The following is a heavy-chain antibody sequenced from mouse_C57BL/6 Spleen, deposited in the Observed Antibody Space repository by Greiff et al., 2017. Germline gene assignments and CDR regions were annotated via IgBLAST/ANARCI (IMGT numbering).Heavy chain of an antibody. CDR3: ARRTTVDCCFDV. Sequence: VQLQQSEAELVKPGASVKISCKVSGYTFTDHTIHWMKQRPEQGLEWIGYIYPSDGSTKYNEKFKGKATLTDDKSSSTAYMQLNSLPSEYSSVYFCARRTTVDCCFDVWGTGTTVTVSS. CDR1: GYTFTDHT. V-gene: IGHV1-78*01. J-gene: IGHJ1*03. CDR2: IYPSDGST. D-gene: IGHD1-1*01.